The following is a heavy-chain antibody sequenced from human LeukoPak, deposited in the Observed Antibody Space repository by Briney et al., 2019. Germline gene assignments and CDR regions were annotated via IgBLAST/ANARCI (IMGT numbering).Heavy chain of an antibody. Sequence: SVKVSCKASGGTFSSYAISWVRQAPGQGLEWMGGIIPIFGTANYAQKFQGRVTITADEPTSTAYMELSSLRSEDTAVYYCARTRVVIAAAGPFDHWGQGTLVTVSS. J-gene: IGHJ4*02. V-gene: IGHV1-69*13. CDR2: IIPIFGTA. CDR1: GGTFSSYA. D-gene: IGHD6-13*01. CDR3: ARTRVVIAAAGPFDH.